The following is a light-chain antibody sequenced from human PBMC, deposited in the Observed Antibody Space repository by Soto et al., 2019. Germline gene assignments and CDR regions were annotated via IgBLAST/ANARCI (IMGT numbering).Light chain of an antibody. V-gene: IGKV3D-20*02. J-gene: IGKJ5*01. Sequence: ELVLTQSPGTLSLSPGERATLSCRASQSISSSYFAWYQQKPGQAPRLLIYDAYNRATGIPPRFSGSGSGTDFTLTISSLEPEDSAVYYCQQRHMWPITFGQGTRLEIK. CDR1: QSISSSY. CDR2: DAY. CDR3: QQRHMWPIT.